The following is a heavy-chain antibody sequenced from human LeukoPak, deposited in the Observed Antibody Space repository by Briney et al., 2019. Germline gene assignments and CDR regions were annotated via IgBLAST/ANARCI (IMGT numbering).Heavy chain of an antibody. D-gene: IGHD6-19*01. J-gene: IGHJ6*02. CDR3: ARLPYSSGWYGYDYYGMDV. V-gene: IGHV4-59*08. CDR1: GGSISSYY. Sequence: SETLSLTCTVSGGSISSYYWSWIRQPPGKGLEWIGYIYYSGGTNYNPSLKSRVTISVDTSKNQFSLKLSSVTAADTAVYYCARLPYSSGWYGYDYYGMDVWGQGTTVTVSS. CDR2: IYYSGGT.